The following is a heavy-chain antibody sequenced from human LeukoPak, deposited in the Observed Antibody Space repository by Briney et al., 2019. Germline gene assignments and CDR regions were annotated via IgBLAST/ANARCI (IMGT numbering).Heavy chain of an antibody. D-gene: IGHD1-14*01. CDR2: IKQDGSDK. J-gene: IGHJ4*02. Sequence: GDSLRLSCAASGFTFTKYWMTWVRQAPGKGLEWVGNIKQDGSDKSYMDSVKGRFTISRDKTKNSVYLQMSSLRAEDTAVYYCAREVWGPEYWGQGTLVTVSS. V-gene: IGHV3-7*01. CDR1: GFTFTKYW. CDR3: AREVWGPEY.